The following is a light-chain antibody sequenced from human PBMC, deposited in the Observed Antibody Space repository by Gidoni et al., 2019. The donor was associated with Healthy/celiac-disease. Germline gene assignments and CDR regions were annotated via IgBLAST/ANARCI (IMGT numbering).Light chain of an antibody. CDR2: DAS. V-gene: IGKV3-11*01. CDR3: QQRSNWPPLT. Sequence: EIVFTQSPATLSLSPGERATLSCSASQSVSSDLACYQQKPGQAPSLLIYDASNRATGIPARLSGSGSGTAFTLTISSLEPEDFAVYYCQQRSNWPPLTFGGGTKVEIK. CDR1: QSVSSD. J-gene: IGKJ4*01.